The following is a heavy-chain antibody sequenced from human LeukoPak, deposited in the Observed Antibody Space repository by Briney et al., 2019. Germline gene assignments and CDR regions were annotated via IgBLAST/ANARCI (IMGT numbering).Heavy chain of an antibody. CDR2: INAGNGNT. CDR3: ATGHGSSWYFGWFDP. CDR1: GYTFTSYA. J-gene: IGHJ5*02. D-gene: IGHD6-13*01. V-gene: IGHV1-3*01. Sequence: ASVKVSCKASGYTFTSYAMHWVRQAPGQRLEWMGWINAGNGNTKYSQKFQGRVTITRDTSASTAYMELSSLRSEDTAVYYCATGHGSSWYFGWFDPWGQGTLVTVSS.